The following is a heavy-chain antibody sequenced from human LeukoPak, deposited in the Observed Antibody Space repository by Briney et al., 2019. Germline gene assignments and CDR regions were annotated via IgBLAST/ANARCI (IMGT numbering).Heavy chain of an antibody. V-gene: IGHV1-2*02. CDR1: GYTFTGYD. J-gene: IGHJ6*02. D-gene: IGHD1-14*01. CDR3: ARVHLHNGAYAMDL. Sequence: ASVKVSCKASGYTFTGYDMHWVRQAPGHGLEWVGWINPNSGGTSYARMFQGRVTMTRDTSISTAYMELSSLRSDDAGVYSCARVHLHNGAYAMDLWGQGTTVTVCS. CDR2: INPNSGGT.